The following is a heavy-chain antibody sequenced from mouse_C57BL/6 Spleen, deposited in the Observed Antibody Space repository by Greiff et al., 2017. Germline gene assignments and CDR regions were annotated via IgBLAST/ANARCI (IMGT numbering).Heavy chain of an antibody. CDR1: GFTFSSYT. CDR2: ISGGGGNT. J-gene: IGHJ2*01. Sequence: EVKLMESGGGLVKPGGSLKLSCAASGFTFSSYTMSWVRQTPEKRLEWVATISGGGGNTYYPDSVKGRFTISRDNAKNTLYLQMSSLRSEDTALYYCARLGYGNYVDYWGQGTTLTVSS. D-gene: IGHD2-1*01. V-gene: IGHV5-9*01. CDR3: ARLGYGNYVDY.